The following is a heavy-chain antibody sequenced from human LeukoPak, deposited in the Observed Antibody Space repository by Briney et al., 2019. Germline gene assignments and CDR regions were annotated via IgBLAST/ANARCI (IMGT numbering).Heavy chain of an antibody. D-gene: IGHD2/OR15-2a*01. CDR2: INSDGSWT. CDR3: VSFYETY. Sequence: GGSPRLSCAASGNYWMHWVRQAPGKGLVWVSHINSDGSWTSYADPVKGRFTISKDNAKNTVYLQMNSLRAEDTAVYYCVSFYETYWGRGTLVTVSS. J-gene: IGHJ4*02. CDR1: GNYW. V-gene: IGHV3-74*01.